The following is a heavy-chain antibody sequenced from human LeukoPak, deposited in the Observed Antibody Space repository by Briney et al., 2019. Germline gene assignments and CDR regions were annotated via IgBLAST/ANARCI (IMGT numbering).Heavy chain of an antibody. CDR1: GYSLSSAYY. Sequence: SETLSLTCTVSGYSLSSAYYWGWIRQPPGKGLEWIGNIWHTGSTSYNPSLESRLTISLDTSENQFSLRLTSVTAADTAVYYCARDRSGATVLDYWGQGTLVTVSS. J-gene: IGHJ4*02. CDR3: ARDRSGATVLDY. D-gene: IGHD6-25*01. V-gene: IGHV4-38-2*02. CDR2: IWHTGST.